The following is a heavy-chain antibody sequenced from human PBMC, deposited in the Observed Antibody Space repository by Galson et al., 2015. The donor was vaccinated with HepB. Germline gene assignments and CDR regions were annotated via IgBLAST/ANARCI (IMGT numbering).Heavy chain of an antibody. CDR1: GYTFTSYA. V-gene: IGHV1-3*01. D-gene: IGHD3-10*01. CDR3: ARVEKLWFGELLYWGLDY. Sequence: SCKASGYTFTSYAMHWVRQAPGQRLEWMGWINAGNGNTKYSQKFQGRVTITRDTSASTAYMELSSLRSEDTAVYYCARVEKLWFGELLYWGLDYWGQGTLVTVSS. CDR2: INAGNGNT. J-gene: IGHJ4*02.